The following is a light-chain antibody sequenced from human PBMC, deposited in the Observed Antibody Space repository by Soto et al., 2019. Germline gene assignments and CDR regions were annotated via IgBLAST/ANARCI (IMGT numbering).Light chain of an antibody. CDR1: SSNIGAIYD. V-gene: IGLV1-40*01. CDR3: QSYDSSLSGSV. CDR2: GNT. J-gene: IGLJ3*02. Sequence: QSVLTQPPSVSGAPGQRVTISCTGSSSNIGAIYDVQWYQQLPGAAPKLLIYGNTNRPSGVPDRFSGSKSGTSASLAITGLQAEDEADYFCQSYDSSLSGSVFGGGTKMTVL.